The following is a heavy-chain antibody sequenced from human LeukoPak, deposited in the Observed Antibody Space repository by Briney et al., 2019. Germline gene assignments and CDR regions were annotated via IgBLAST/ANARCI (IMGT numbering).Heavy chain of an antibody. CDR1: GGTFSTYA. J-gene: IGHJ4*02. CDR2: IIPIFGKA. CDR3: ARAGEYCSGGSCYSGVYFYN. V-gene: IGHV1-69*13. Sequence: SVKVSCKASGGTFSTYAVSWVRQAPGQGLEWMGGIIPIFGKADYAQKFQDRVTNTADESTSAAYIELSSLRSQDTALYYCARAGEYCSGGSCYSGVYFYNWGQGTLVTVSS. D-gene: IGHD2-15*01.